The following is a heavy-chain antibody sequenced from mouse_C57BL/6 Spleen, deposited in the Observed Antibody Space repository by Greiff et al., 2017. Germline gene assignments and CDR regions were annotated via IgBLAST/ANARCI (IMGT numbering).Heavy chain of an antibody. CDR1: GYTFTSYW. J-gene: IGHJ2*01. Sequence: VQLQQSGTVLARPGASVKMSCKTSGYTFTSYWMHWVKQRPGQGLEWIGAIYPGNSDTSYNQKFKGKAKLTAVTSASTAYMELSSLTNEDSAVYYCTRGRLRRDYCDYWGQGTTLTVSS. CDR2: IYPGNSDT. D-gene: IGHD2-4*01. V-gene: IGHV1-5*01. CDR3: TRGRLRRDYCDY.